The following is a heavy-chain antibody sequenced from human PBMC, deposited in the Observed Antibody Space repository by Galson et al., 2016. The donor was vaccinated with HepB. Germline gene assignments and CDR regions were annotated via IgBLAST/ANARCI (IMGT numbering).Heavy chain of an antibody. V-gene: IGHV3-74*03. J-gene: IGHJ3*02. D-gene: IGHD3-16*01. CDR3: ARGGTPSGLDI. CDR2: INRDGSGT. Sequence: SLRHSCADSESTFGNQWEYWVRHAPGKGLVWVSQINRDGSGTAYADSVKGRFTISRDNAKNTLYLKMNSLRDEDTTLYYCARGGTPSGLDIWGQGTMVTVSS. CDR1: ESTFGNQW.